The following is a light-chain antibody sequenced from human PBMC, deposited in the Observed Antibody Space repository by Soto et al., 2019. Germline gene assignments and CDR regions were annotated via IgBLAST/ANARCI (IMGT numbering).Light chain of an antibody. CDR1: PSISNS. CDR2: DAS. J-gene: IGKJ1*01. Sequence: ETVLTQSPATLSLSPGERATLSCRASPSISNSLAWYQQKAGQAPRLLIYDASNRATGIPARFSGSGSGTDFTLTITSLEPEDFAVYYCQQRSNGPWTFGQGTNLEIK. CDR3: QQRSNGPWT. V-gene: IGKV3-11*01.